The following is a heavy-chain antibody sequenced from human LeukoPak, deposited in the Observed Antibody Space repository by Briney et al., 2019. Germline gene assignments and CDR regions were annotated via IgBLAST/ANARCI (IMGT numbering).Heavy chain of an antibody. CDR3: VRTDVDTAMGNNWFDP. CDR2: IYYSGST. Sequence: SETLSLTCTVSGGSISSSSYYWGWIRQPPGKGLEWVGSIYYSGSTYYNPSLKSRVTISVDTSKNQFSLKLSSVTAADTAVYYCVRTDVDTAMGNNWFDPWGQGTLVTVSS. V-gene: IGHV4-39*01. J-gene: IGHJ5*02. D-gene: IGHD5-18*01. CDR1: GGSISSSSYY.